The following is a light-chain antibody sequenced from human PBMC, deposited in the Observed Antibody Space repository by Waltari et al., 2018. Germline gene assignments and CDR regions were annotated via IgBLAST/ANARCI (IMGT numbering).Light chain of an antibody. V-gene: IGKV1-5*03. CDR1: QSILTW. Sequence: DIKMPHSPSTLSASVGDRATIPSRPSQSILTWLAWYQQKPGKAPRLLMSKASSLQTGVPSRFSGSGSGTEFTLTISSLEPDDFATYYCQQYNTYSPGPTFGGGTKVEIK. CDR2: KAS. J-gene: IGKJ4*01. CDR3: QQYNTYSPGPT.